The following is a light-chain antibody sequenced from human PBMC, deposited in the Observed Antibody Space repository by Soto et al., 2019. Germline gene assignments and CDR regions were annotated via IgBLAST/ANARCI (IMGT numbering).Light chain of an antibody. Sequence: DIQLIQSPSFLSASVGDRVTITCRASQGISSYLAWYQQKPGKASKLLIYAASTLQSGVPSRFSGSGSGTEFTLTISSLQPEDFATYYCQQLNSYPLTFGGGTKVEIK. CDR3: QQLNSYPLT. V-gene: IGKV1-9*01. CDR2: AAS. CDR1: QGISSY. J-gene: IGKJ4*01.